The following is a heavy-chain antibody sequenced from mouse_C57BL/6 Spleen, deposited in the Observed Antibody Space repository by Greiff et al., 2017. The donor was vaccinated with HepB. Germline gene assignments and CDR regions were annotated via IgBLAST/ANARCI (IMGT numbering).Heavy chain of an antibody. CDR1: GYAFSSSW. J-gene: IGHJ1*03. CDR2: IYPGDGDT. Sequence: QVQLKESGPELVKPGASVKISCKASGYAFSSSWMNWVKQRPGKGLEWIGRIYPGDGDTNYNGKFKGKATLTADKSSSTAYMQLSSLTSEDSAVYFCARSVNWDWYFDVWGRGTTVTVSS. D-gene: IGHD4-1*02. CDR3: ARSVNWDWYFDV. V-gene: IGHV1-82*01.